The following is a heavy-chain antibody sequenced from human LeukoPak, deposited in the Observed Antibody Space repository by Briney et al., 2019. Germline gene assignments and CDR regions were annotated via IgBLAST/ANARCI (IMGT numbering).Heavy chain of an antibody. CDR1: GFTFSSYA. CDR2: ISYDGSNK. J-gene: IGHJ4*02. V-gene: IGHV3-30-3*01. CDR3: ARGDGYKFSSALGY. D-gene: IGHD5-24*01. Sequence: GRSLRLSCAASGFTFSSYAMHWDRQAPGKGLEWVAVISYDGSNKYYADSVKGRFTISRDNSKNTLYLQMNSLRAEDTAVYYCARGDGYKFSSALGYWGQGTLVTVSS.